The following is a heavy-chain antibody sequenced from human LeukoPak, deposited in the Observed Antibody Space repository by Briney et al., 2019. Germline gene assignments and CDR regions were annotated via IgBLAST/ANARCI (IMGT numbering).Heavy chain of an antibody. CDR3: ARDNCSGGSCYSGFNWFDP. CDR1: GYTFTGYY. CDR2: INPNSGGT. V-gene: IGHV1-2*02. D-gene: IGHD2-15*01. J-gene: IGHJ5*02. Sequence: ASVKVSCKASGYTFTGYYMHWVRQAPGQGLEWMGWINPNSGGTNYAQKFQGRVTMTRDTSISTAYMELSRLRSDDTAVYYSARDNCSGGSCYSGFNWFDPWGQGTLVTVSS.